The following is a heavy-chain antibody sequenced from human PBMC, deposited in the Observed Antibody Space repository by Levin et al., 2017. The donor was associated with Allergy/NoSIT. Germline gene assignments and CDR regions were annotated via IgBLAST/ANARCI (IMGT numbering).Heavy chain of an antibody. CDR2: IWYDGSNK. V-gene: IGHV3-33*01. Sequence: GESLKISCAASGFTFSSYGMHWVRQAPGKGLGWVAVIWYDGSNKYYADSVKGRFTISRDNSKNTLYLQMNSLRAEDTAVYYCAREETYSFDYWGQGTLVTVSA. CDR1: GFTFSSYG. D-gene: IGHD2-21*01. J-gene: IGHJ4*02. CDR3: AREETYSFDY.